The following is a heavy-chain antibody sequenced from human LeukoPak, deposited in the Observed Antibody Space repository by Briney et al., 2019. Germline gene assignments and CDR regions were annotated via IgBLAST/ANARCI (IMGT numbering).Heavy chain of an antibody. V-gene: IGHV1-69*04. CDR1: GGTFSSYA. CDR3: ARDTRGTSTGWFDP. Sequence: SVKVSCKASGGTFSSYAISWVRQAPGQGLEWMGRIIPIFGIANYAQKFQGRVTITADKSTSTAYMELSSLRSEDTAVYYCARDTRGTSTGWFDPWGQGTLVTVSS. D-gene: IGHD2-2*01. J-gene: IGHJ5*02. CDR2: IIPIFGIA.